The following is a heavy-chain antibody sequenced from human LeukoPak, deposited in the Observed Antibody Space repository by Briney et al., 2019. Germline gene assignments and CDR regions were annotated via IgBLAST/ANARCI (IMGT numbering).Heavy chain of an antibody. J-gene: IGHJ4*02. Sequence: RASVKVSCKASGYTFTGYYMHWVRQAPGQGLEWMGWINPNSGGTNYAQKFQGRVTMTRGTSISTAYMELSRLRSDDTAVYYCARDHDFWSGYFYYWGQGTLVTVSS. D-gene: IGHD3-3*01. V-gene: IGHV1-2*02. CDR2: INPNSGGT. CDR3: ARDHDFWSGYFYY. CDR1: GYTFTGYY.